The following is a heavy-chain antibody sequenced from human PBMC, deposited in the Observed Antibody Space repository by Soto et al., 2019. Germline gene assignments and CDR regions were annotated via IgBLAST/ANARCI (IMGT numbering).Heavy chain of an antibody. D-gene: IGHD6-19*01. CDR2: IYYSGST. Sequence: PSETLSLTCTVSGGSISSGGYYWSWIRQHPGKGLEWIGYIYYSGSTYYNPSLKSRVTISVDTSKNQFSLKLSSVTAADTAVYYCARDRQWLVFDYWGQGTLVTVSS. CDR1: GGSISSGGYY. V-gene: IGHV4-31*03. CDR3: ARDRQWLVFDY. J-gene: IGHJ4*02.